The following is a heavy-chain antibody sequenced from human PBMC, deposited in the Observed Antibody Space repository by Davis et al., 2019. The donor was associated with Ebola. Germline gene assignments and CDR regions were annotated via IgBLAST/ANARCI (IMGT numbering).Heavy chain of an antibody. CDR3: AGGESGWDASDI. D-gene: IGHD6-19*01. Sequence: GESLKISCAASGFTFSTYSMSWVRQAPGKGLEWVSSISSDSDYIYYADSVKGRFTVSSDNAKNSLSLQMNSLRAEDTAVYYCAGGESGWDASDIWGRGTIVTVSS. V-gene: IGHV3-21*01. CDR2: ISSDSDYI. J-gene: IGHJ3*02. CDR1: GFTFSTYS.